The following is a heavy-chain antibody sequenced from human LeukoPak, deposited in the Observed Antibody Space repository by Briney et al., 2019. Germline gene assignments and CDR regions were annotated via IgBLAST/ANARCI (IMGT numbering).Heavy chain of an antibody. Sequence: ASVKVSCKVSGYTLTELSMHWVRQAPGKGLEWMGGFDPEDGETIYAQKFQGRVTMTEDTSTDTAYMELSSLRSEDTAVYYCATDSSGYYHAPYFDHWGQGTLVTVSS. CDR3: ATDSSGYYHAPYFDH. CDR1: GYTLTELS. J-gene: IGHJ4*02. D-gene: IGHD3-22*01. CDR2: FDPEDGET. V-gene: IGHV1-24*01.